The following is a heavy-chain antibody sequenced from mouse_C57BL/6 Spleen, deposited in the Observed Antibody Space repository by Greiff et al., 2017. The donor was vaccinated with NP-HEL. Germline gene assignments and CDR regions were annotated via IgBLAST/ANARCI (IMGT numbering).Heavy chain of an antibody. D-gene: IGHD1-1*01. CDR3: ACITTVVATGYFDV. Sequence: VQLQQSVAELVRPGASVKLSCTASGFNIKNTYMHWVKQRPEQGLEWIGRIDPANGNTKYAPKFQGKATITADTSSNTAYLQLSSLTSEDSAVYFCACITTVVATGYFDVWGTGTTVTVSS. J-gene: IGHJ1*03. CDR1: GFNIKNTY. CDR2: IDPANGNT. V-gene: IGHV14-3*01.